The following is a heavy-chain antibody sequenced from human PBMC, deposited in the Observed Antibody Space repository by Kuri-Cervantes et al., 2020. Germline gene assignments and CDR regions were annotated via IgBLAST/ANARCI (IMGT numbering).Heavy chain of an antibody. D-gene: IGHD2-15*01. CDR1: GYSFTSYW. CDR2: IYPGDSDA. J-gene: IGHJ5*02. V-gene: IGHV5-51*01. CDR3: ARDSRVGWFDP. Sequence: KVSCKGSGYSFTSYWIGWVRQMPAKGLEWRGIIYPGDSDARYSPSFQGRVAISADKSIGTAYLQWSSLKASDTAVYYCARDSRVGWFDPWGQGTLVTVSS.